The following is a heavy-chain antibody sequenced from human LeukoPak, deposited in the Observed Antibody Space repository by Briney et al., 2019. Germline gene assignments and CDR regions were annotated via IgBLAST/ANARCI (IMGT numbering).Heavy chain of an antibody. J-gene: IGHJ4*02. D-gene: IGHD6-19*01. V-gene: IGHV3-30*18. CDR1: GFTFSSYG. CDR2: ISYDGSNK. Sequence: PGRSLRLSCAASGFTFSSYGMHWVRQAPGKGLEWVAVISYDGSNKYYADSVKGRFTISRDNSKNTLYLQMNSLRAEDTAVYYCAKRIAVVGPYFDYWGQGTLVTVSS. CDR3: AKRIAVVGPYFDY.